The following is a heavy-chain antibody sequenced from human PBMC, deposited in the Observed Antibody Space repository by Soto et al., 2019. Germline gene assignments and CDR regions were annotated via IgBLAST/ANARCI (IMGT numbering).Heavy chain of an antibody. CDR2: IYPGDSDT. Sequence: PGECLKISCNGSGYSFTSYWIGWVRQMPGKGLEWMGIIYPGDSDTRYSPSFQGQVTISADKSISTAYLQWSSLKASDTAMYYCARLGSIVGATSGAFDIWGQGTMVTVSS. CDR1: GYSFTSYW. V-gene: IGHV5-51*01. CDR3: ARLGSIVGATSGAFDI. J-gene: IGHJ3*02. D-gene: IGHD1-26*01.